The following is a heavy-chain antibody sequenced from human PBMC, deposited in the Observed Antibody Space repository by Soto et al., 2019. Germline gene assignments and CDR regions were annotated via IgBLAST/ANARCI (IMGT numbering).Heavy chain of an antibody. D-gene: IGHD1-26*01. J-gene: IGHJ4*02. Sequence: QVQLVQSGAEVKKPGSSVKVSCKASGGTFSSYSINWVRQGPGQGLEWMGEIIPIIGTANYAQKFHGRVTLTANESTRTAYMVLSSLRSEDTGVYYCARDGGRHSGGIDYWGQGTLVTVSS. CDR1: GGTFSSYS. CDR2: IIPIIGTA. V-gene: IGHV1-69*01. CDR3: ARDGGRHSGGIDY.